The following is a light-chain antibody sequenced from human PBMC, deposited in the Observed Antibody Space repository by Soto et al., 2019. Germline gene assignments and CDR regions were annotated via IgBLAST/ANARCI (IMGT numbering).Light chain of an antibody. Sequence: SVLAQPPSASGTPGQRVTISCSGGSSNIGRNTVNWYQQLPGTAPKLLIYINNHRPSGVPDRFSGSKSGTSASLAISGLQSDDEADYYCAAWDASLNGVVFGGGTKLTVL. V-gene: IGLV1-44*01. J-gene: IGLJ2*01. CDR1: SSNIGRNT. CDR2: INN. CDR3: AAWDASLNGVV.